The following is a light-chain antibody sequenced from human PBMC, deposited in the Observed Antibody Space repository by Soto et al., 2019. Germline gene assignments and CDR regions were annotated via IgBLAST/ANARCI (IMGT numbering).Light chain of an antibody. CDR3: QQYEGWPRT. J-gene: IGKJ2*01. Sequence: EIVLTQSPGTLSLSPGERATLSCRASQSVSNNYLAWYQQKPGQAPRLLIYGVTARAPGVPARFSGSGSGTDFTLTIRSVQSGDFGVFYCQQYEGWPRTFGLGTKVEIQ. V-gene: IGKV3-20*01. CDR1: QSVSNNY. CDR2: GVT.